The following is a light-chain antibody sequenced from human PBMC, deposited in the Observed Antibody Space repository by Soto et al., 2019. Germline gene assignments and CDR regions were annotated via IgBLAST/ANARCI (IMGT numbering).Light chain of an antibody. CDR1: DSNIGSNS. Sequence: QSVLTQPPSASGTAGQVVTISCSGGDSNIGSNSVYWYQHLPRMAPKLLIYYNNQRPSGVPDRFSGSRSGTSASLAIVGLRSEDEAVYYCATWDDSLNGRVFGGGTKVTVL. CDR3: ATWDDSLNGRV. J-gene: IGLJ3*02. CDR2: YNN. V-gene: IGLV1-47*02.